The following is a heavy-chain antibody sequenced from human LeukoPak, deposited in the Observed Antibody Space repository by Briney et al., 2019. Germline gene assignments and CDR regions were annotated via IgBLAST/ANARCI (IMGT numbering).Heavy chain of an antibody. V-gene: IGHV4-59*01. Sequence: SETLSLTCTVSGGSISSYYWSWIRQPPGKGLEWIGYIYYSGSTNYNPSLKSRVTISVDTSKNQFSLKLSSVTAADTAVYYCARRSVVVPAANTLDYWGQGTLVTVSS. CDR3: ARRSVVVPAANTLDY. J-gene: IGHJ4*02. D-gene: IGHD2-2*01. CDR1: GGSISSYY. CDR2: IYYSGST.